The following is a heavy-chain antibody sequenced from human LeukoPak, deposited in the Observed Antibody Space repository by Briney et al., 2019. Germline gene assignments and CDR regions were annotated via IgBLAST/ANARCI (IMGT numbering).Heavy chain of an antibody. Sequence: SETLSLTCAVYGGSFSGCYWSWIRQPPEKGLEWIGEINHSGSTNYNPSLKSRVTISVDTSKNQFSLKLSSVTAADTAVYYCARGYLAYYDSSGYVPYFFDYWGQGTLVTVSS. CDR3: ARGYLAYYDSSGYVPYFFDY. D-gene: IGHD3-22*01. V-gene: IGHV4-34*01. J-gene: IGHJ4*02. CDR2: INHSGST. CDR1: GGSFSGCY.